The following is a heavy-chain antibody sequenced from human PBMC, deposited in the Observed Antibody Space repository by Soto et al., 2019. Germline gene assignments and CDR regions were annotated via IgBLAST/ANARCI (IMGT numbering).Heavy chain of an antibody. D-gene: IGHD3-10*01. CDR1: GYTFTGYY. J-gene: IGHJ6*02. V-gene: IGHV1-2*04. Sequence: VASVKVSCKASGYTFTGYYMHWVRQAPGQGLEWMGWINPNSGGTNYAQKFQGWVTMTRDTSISTAYMELSRLRSDDTAVYYCARDTNYYGSGSPYSSTLPYYYGMDVWGQGTTVTVSS. CDR2: INPNSGGT. CDR3: ARDTNYYGSGSPYSSTLPYYYGMDV.